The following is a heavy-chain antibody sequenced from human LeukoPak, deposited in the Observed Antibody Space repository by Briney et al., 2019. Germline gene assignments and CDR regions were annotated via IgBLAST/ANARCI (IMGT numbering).Heavy chain of an antibody. J-gene: IGHJ3*01. CDR2: INSDGSST. Sequence: GGSLRLSCAASGFTSSSYWMHWVRQAPGKGLVWVSRINSDGSSTNYVDSVKGRFTISRDNAKNTLYLQMNSLRAEDTAVYYCARGLTGTNAFDFLGQGTLVTVS. V-gene: IGHV3-74*01. D-gene: IGHD1/OR15-1a*01. CDR1: GFTSSSYW. CDR3: ARGLTGTNAFDF.